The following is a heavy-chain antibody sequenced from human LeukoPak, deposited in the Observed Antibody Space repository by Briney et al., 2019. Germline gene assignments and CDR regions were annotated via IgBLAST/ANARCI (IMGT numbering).Heavy chain of an antibody. D-gene: IGHD2/OR15-2a*01. CDR2: INHSGST. CDR3: ARVRISYYYYGMDV. J-gene: IGHJ6*02. V-gene: IGHV4-34*01. Sequence: SETLSLTCAVCGGSFSGYYWSWIRQPPGKGLEWIGEINHSGSTNYNPSLKSRVTISVDTSKNQFSLKLSSVTAADTAVYYCARVRISYYYYGMDVWGQGTTVTVSS. CDR1: GGSFSGYY.